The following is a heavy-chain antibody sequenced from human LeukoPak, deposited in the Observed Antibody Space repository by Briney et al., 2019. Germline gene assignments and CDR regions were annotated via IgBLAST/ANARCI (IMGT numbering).Heavy chain of an antibody. CDR1: GFTFSGYG. CDR3: ARGGTTGSCSGGSCYTEPFDY. Sequence: GGSLRLSCAASGFTFSGYGMHWVRQAPGKGLEWVAVIWYDGSNKYYADSVKGRFTISRDNSKNTLYLQMNSLRAEDTAVCYCARGGTTGSCSGGSCYTEPFDYWGQGTLVTVSS. CDR2: IWYDGSNK. V-gene: IGHV3-33*01. D-gene: IGHD2-15*01. J-gene: IGHJ4*02.